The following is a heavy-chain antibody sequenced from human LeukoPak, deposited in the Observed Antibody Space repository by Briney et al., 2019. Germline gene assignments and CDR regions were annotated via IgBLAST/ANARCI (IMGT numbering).Heavy chain of an antibody. J-gene: IGHJ4*02. CDR2: FSSSSGSI. D-gene: IGHD6-13*01. Sequence: GGSLRLSCAASGFTSTDYSMNWVRRAPGTGREWGSYFSSSSGSIHYADSVKGRFTISRDNAKKSLYLQKSSLRAEDTAVYYCARVAAGTVYFDYWGQGTLVTVSS. V-gene: IGHV3-48*01. CDR3: ARVAAGTVYFDY. CDR1: GFTSTDYS.